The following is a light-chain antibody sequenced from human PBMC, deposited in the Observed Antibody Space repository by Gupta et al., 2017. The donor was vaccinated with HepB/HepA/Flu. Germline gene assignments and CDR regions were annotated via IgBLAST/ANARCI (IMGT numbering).Light chain of an antibody. CDR2: DVS. V-gene: IGLV2-14*03. CDR3: TSYTSNSTLV. Sequence: QSALTQPASVSGFPGQSITISCTGTTSDVGAYNYVSWCQQHPGNAPKLMIYDVSNRPSGVSDRFAGSKAGTTASLTISGLQTEDEAEYYCTSYTSNSTLVFGTGTKVTVL. J-gene: IGLJ1*01. CDR1: TSDVGAYNY.